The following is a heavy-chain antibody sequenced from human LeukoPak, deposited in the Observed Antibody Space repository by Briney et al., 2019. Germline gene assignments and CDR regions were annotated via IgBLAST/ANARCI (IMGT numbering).Heavy chain of an antibody. Sequence: GGSLRLSCTASGFTFSSYNMNWVRQAPGKGLEWVSSISSSSDYIYYADSVKGRFTISRDSATNSLYLQMNSLRAEDTAVYYCARVHYYGSGSDAFDIWGQGTMVTVSS. CDR2: ISSSSDYI. CDR1: GFTFSSYN. J-gene: IGHJ3*02. CDR3: ARVHYYGSGSDAFDI. V-gene: IGHV3-21*01. D-gene: IGHD3-10*01.